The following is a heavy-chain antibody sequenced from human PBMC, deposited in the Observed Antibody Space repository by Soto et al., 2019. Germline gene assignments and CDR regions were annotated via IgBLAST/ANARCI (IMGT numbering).Heavy chain of an antibody. J-gene: IGHJ6*02. CDR3: ARYCSGGSCYPSRYYYYGMDV. Sequence: SVKVSCKASGGTFSSYAISWVRQAPGQGLEWMGGIIPIFGTANYAQRFQGRVTITADESTSTAYMELSSLRSEDTAVYYCARYCSGGSCYPSRYYYYGMDVWGQGTTVTVSS. CDR2: IIPIFGTA. V-gene: IGHV1-69*13. CDR1: GGTFSSYA. D-gene: IGHD2-15*01.